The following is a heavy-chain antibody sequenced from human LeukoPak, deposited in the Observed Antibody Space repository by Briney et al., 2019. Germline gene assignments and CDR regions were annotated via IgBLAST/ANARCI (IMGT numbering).Heavy chain of an antibody. CDR3: ARGISNVAGRENFDN. Sequence: NPGGSLRLPCAASGFTFSRYNMNWVRQAPGKGLEWVSSISGSSSYIYYADSVKGRFTISRDNAKNSLYLQVNSLRAEDTAVYFCARGISNVAGRENFDNWGQGTLVTVSS. J-gene: IGHJ4*02. CDR1: GFTFSRYN. V-gene: IGHV3-21*01. CDR2: ISGSSSYI. D-gene: IGHD6-19*01.